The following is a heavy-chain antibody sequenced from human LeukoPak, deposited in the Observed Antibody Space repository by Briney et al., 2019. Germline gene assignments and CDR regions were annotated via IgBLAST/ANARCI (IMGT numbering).Heavy chain of an antibody. CDR3: ARAPGDYYDSSGYAYYFDY. D-gene: IGHD3-22*01. CDR2: IYYSGST. CDR1: GGSISSSSYY. Sequence: SETLSLTCTVSGGSISSSSYYWSWIRQPPGKGLEWIGYIYYSGSTYYNPSLKSRVTISVDTSKNQFSLKLSSVTAADTAVYYCARAPGDYYDSSGYAYYFDYWGQGTLVTVSS. V-gene: IGHV4-30-4*01. J-gene: IGHJ4*02.